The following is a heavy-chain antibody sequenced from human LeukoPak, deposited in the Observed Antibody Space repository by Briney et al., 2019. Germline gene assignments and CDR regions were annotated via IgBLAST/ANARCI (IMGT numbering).Heavy chain of an antibody. D-gene: IGHD3-10*01. CDR3: ARGSYFDY. CDR2: ISTYNGNT. V-gene: IGHV1-18*01. CDR1: GYTFTIYG. Sequence: ASVKVSCKASGYTFTIYGSSWGRQAPEQGREWMAWISTYNGNTNYAQKLQGRVTMTTDTSTSTAYMELRSLRSDDTAVYYCARGSYFDYWGQGTLVTVYS. J-gene: IGHJ4*02.